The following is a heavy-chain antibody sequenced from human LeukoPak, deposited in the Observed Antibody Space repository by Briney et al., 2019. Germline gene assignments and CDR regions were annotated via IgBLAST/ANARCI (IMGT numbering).Heavy chain of an antibody. J-gene: IGHJ4*02. D-gene: IGHD2-2*02. CDR3: ARHGSNTYAPFDY. V-gene: IGHV5-51*01. Sequence: GASLRISCKGSGYSFTSYWIGWVRHMPGKGLDWMGIIYPGDSDTRYSPSFQGQVTISADKSIDTAYLQLSSVNASDTAMYYCARHGSNTYAPFDYWGQGALVTVSS. CDR1: GYSFTSYW. CDR2: IYPGDSDT.